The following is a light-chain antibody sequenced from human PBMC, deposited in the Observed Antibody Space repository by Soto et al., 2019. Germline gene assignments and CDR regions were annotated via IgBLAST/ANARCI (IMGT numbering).Light chain of an antibody. J-gene: IGKJ1*01. Sequence: EIVLTQSPGTLSLSPGERATLSCRASQSVSNSYLAWYQQKSGQAPRLLIFGASSRATGTPDRFSGSGSWTDFTLTISRLEPEDFAVYYCKQYGSSPTFGQGTKVDNK. CDR2: GAS. CDR3: KQYGSSPT. CDR1: QSVSNSY. V-gene: IGKV3-20*01.